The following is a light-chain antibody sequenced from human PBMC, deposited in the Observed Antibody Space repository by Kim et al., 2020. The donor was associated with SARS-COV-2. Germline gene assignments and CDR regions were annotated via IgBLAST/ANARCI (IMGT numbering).Light chain of an antibody. CDR2: DVS. CDR1: SSDVGGYNY. CDR3: CSYAGSYV. V-gene: IGLV2-11*01. J-gene: IGLJ1*01. Sequence: PGQSVTISCTETSSDVGGYNYVSWYQQHPGKAPKLMIYDVSKRPSGVPDRFSGSKSGNTASLTISGLQAEDEADYYCCSYAGSYVFGTGTKVTVL.